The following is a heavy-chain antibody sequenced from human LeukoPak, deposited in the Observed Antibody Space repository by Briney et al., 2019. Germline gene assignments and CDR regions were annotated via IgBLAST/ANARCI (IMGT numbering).Heavy chain of an antibody. D-gene: IGHD3-16*02. CDR2: IYVTGT. CDR3: ARHIGGGIEDMDV. Sequence: PSATLSLTCTVSGGSIGTYYWSWVRQSPGTGLEWIGYIYVTGTRYNPYLQSRVTISVDRSRNRFFLKMTSVTAADTAVYYCARHIGGGIEDMDVWGRGTKVTVSS. J-gene: IGHJ6*03. V-gene: IGHV4-59*08. CDR1: GGSIGTYY.